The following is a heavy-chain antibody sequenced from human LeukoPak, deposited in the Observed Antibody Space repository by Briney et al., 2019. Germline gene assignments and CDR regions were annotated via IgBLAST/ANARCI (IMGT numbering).Heavy chain of an antibody. CDR1: GFTFSSHA. CDR3: ARHGSGSYYSDYFDY. D-gene: IGHD3-10*01. CDR2: LSATSSAI. J-gene: IGHJ4*02. V-gene: IGHV3-23*01. Sequence: GGSLRLSCAASGFTFSSHAMSWVRQAPGKGLEWVSGLSATSSAIYYADSVKGRFIISRDNSKSTLYLQMNSLRAEDTAVYYCARHGSGSYYSDYFDYWGQGTLVTVSS.